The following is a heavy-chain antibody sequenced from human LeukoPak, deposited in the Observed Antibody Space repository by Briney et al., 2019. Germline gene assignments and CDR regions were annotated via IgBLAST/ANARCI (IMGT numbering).Heavy chain of an antibody. Sequence: SETLSLTCTVSGGSISSYYWSWTRQPPGKGLEWIGYIYYSGSTNYNPSLKGRVTISVDTSKNQFSLKLSSVTAADTAVYYCARVAYYYDSSGYYYFDYWGQGTLVTVSS. D-gene: IGHD3-22*01. CDR3: ARVAYYYDSSGYYYFDY. CDR1: GGSISSYY. CDR2: IYYSGST. V-gene: IGHV4-59*01. J-gene: IGHJ4*02.